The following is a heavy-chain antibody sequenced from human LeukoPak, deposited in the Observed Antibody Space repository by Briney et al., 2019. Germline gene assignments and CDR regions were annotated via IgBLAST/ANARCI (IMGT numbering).Heavy chain of an antibody. CDR2: ISYDGSNR. CDR3: AKMNYGGDSVDWYFDL. D-gene: IGHD4-23*01. Sequence: PGGSLRLSCAASGFTFSSYGMHWVRQAPGKGLERVAVISYDGSNRYFAASVKGRFTISRDNSKNTLYLQMNSLRAEDTAVYYCAKMNYGGDSVDWYFDLWGRGTLVTVSS. CDR1: GFTFSSYG. V-gene: IGHV3-30*18. J-gene: IGHJ2*01.